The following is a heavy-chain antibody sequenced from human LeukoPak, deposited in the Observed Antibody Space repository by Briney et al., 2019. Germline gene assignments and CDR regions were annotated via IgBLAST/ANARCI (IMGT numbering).Heavy chain of an antibody. J-gene: IGHJ4*02. Sequence: GVLRLSCTASGFTFGDYAMSWVRQAPGKGLEWVGFIRSKAYGGTTEYAASVKGRFTISRDDSKSIAYLQMNSLESEDTAVYYCVSRVGGLTGPDYWGQGTLVTVSS. D-gene: IGHD1-20*01. CDR3: VSRVGGLTGPDY. CDR2: IRSKAYGGTT. V-gene: IGHV3-49*04. CDR1: GFTFGDYA.